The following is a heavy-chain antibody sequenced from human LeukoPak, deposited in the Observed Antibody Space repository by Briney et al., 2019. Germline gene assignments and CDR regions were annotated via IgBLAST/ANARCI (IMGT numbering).Heavy chain of an antibody. CDR2: ISWTSGSI. J-gene: IGHJ4*02. CDR3: AKDLTDYYDSSGYCFHY. D-gene: IGHD3-22*01. CDR1: GFTFDDYA. V-gene: IGHV3-9*01. Sequence: PGGSLRLSCAASGFTFDDYAMHWVRQAPGKGLEWVSGISWTSGSIGYADSVEGRFTISRDNAKNSLYLQMNSLRAEDTALYYCAKDLTDYYDSSGYCFHYWGQGTLVTVSS.